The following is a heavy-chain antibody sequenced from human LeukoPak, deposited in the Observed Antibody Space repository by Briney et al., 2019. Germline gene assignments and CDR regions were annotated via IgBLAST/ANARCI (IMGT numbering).Heavy chain of an antibody. CDR3: ARAPTGYNYGYGSEPCFDY. CDR2: IWYDGNNE. CDR1: GFAFSSYG. J-gene: IGHJ4*02. D-gene: IGHD5-18*01. V-gene: IGHV3-33*01. Sequence: GRSLRLSCAASGFAFSSYGMNWVRQAPGKGLEWVAVIWYDGNNEYYADSVKGRFTISRDNSKNTVYLQMSSLRAEDTALYYCARAPTGYNYGYGSEPCFDYWGQGSLVTVSS.